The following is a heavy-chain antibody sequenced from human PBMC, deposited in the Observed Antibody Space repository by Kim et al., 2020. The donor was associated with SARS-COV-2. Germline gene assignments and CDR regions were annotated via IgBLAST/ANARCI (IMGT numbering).Heavy chain of an antibody. CDR2: ISAYNGNT. CDR1: GYSFTSYG. J-gene: IGHJ4*02. CDR3: ARDFGSAAGSY. V-gene: IGHV1-18*04. Sequence: ASVKVSCKVSGYSFTSYGMSWVRQAPGQGLDWMGWISAYNGNTHFAQKFEGRVTMTTDTSTSTVYMELRSLRSDDTAVYYCARDFGSAAGSYWGQGTLVTVSS. D-gene: IGHD6-13*01.